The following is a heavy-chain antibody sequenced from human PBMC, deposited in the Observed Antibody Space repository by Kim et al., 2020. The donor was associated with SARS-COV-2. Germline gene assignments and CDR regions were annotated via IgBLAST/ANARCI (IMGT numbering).Heavy chain of an antibody. CDR3: AIHPSQITMVRDLKHDAFDI. J-gene: IGHJ3*02. Sequence: GGSLRLSCAASGFTFSSYSMNWVRQAPGKGLEWVSSISSSSSYIYYADSVKGRFTISRDNAKNSLYLQMNSLRAEDTAVYYCAIHPSQITMVRDLKHDAFDIWGQGTMVTVSS. CDR1: GFTFSSYS. CDR2: ISSSSSYI. D-gene: IGHD3-10*01. V-gene: IGHV3-21*01.